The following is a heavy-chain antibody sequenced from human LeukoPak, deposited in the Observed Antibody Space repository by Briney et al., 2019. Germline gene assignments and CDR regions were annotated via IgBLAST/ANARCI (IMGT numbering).Heavy chain of an antibody. CDR3: ARQTYLNTYYYDSSGSSDHAFDI. V-gene: IGHV4-39*01. D-gene: IGHD3-22*01. J-gene: IGHJ3*02. Sequence: SETLSLTCTVSGGSISSSSYYWGWLRQPPGKGLERIGRIYYSGTTYYNPSLKCPFTITVDTTNNQFYLKLRAVTAGEPAGYYCARQTYLNTYYYDSSGSSDHAFDIWGQGTMVTVSS. CDR2: IYYSGTT. CDR1: GGSISSSSYY.